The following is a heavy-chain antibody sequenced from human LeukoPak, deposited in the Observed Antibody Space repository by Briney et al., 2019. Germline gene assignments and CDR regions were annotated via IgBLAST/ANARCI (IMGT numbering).Heavy chain of an antibody. CDR2: ISAYNGNT. V-gene: IGHV1-18*01. D-gene: IGHD6-19*01. CDR3: AKEGERWLAYYFDY. Sequence: ASVTVSFTASGYTFTSYIISWVRQAPGQGLAWMGWISAYNGNTNYAQKLQGRVTMTTDTSTTTAYMELRSLRSDDTAVYYCAKEGERWLAYYFDYWGQGTLVTVSS. J-gene: IGHJ4*02. CDR1: GYTFTSYI.